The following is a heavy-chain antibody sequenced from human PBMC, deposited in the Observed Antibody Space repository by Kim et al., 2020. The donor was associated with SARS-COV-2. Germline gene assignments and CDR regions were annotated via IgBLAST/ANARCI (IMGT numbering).Heavy chain of an antibody. CDR3: AKGYGYAGGVDY. Sequence: GSLRLSCAASGFTFSSYGMHWVRQAPGKGLEWVAVISYDGSNKYYADSVKGRFTISRDNSKNTLYLQMNSLRAEDTAVYYCAKGYGYAGGVDYWGQGTLVTVSS. V-gene: IGHV3-30*18. CDR2: ISYDGSNK. D-gene: IGHD5-12*01. J-gene: IGHJ4*02. CDR1: GFTFSSYG.